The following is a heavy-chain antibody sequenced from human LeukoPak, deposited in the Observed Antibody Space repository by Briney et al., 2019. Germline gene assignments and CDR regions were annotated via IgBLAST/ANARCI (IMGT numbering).Heavy chain of an antibody. CDR1: GASISSYY. V-gene: IGHV4-59*01. CDR2: IYYSGGT. Sequence: PSETLSLTCTVSGASISSYYWSWIRQPPGKGLEWIGYIYYSGGTNYNPSLKSRVTISVDTSKNQLSLRLSSVTAADTAVYYCARGRVVGASTPYFDYWGQGTLVTVSS. D-gene: IGHD1-26*01. CDR3: ARGRVVGASTPYFDY. J-gene: IGHJ4*02.